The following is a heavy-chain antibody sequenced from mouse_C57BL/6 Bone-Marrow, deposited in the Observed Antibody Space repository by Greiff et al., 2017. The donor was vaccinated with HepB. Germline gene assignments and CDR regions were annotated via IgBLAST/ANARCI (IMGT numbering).Heavy chain of an antibody. CDR1: GYTFTDYY. V-gene: IGHV1-26*01. J-gene: IGHJ1*03. D-gene: IGHD2-4*01. Sequence: EVQLQQSGPELVKPGASVKISCKASGYTFTDYYMNWVKQSHGKSLEWIGDINPNNGGTSYNQKFKGKATLTVDKSSSTAYMELRSLTSEDSAVYYCASPYDDVHWYFDVWGTGTTVTVSS. CDR3: ASPYDDVHWYFDV. CDR2: INPNNGGT.